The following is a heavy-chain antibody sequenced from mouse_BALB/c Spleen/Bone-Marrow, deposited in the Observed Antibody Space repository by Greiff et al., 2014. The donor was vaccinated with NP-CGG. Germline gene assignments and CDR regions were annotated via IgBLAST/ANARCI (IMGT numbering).Heavy chain of an antibody. CDR2: IYPGSGST. J-gene: IGHJ2*01. V-gene: IGHV1-77*01. Sequence: VQLQQSGPELVKPGASVKMSCKASGYTFTDYVISWVKQRTGQGLEWIGEIYPGSGSTYYNEKSKGKATLTADKSSNTAYMQLSSLTSEDSAVYFCARGYYGSSYYFDYWGQGTTLTVSS. CDR3: ARGYYGSSYYFDY. D-gene: IGHD1-1*01. CDR1: GYTFTDYV.